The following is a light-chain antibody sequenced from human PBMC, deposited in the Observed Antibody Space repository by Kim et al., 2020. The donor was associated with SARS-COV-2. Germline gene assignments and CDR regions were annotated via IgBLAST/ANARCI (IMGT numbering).Light chain of an antibody. CDR3: QQSFSFPYT. V-gene: IGKV1-39*01. Sequence: DIQMTQSPSSLSASVGDRVTITCRASQRISRYLNWYQQKPGKAPKLLIYGASSLRSGVPSRFSDSGSDTDFSLTINSLQPEDFATYFCQQSFSFPYTFGQGTKLEI. J-gene: IGKJ2*01. CDR2: GAS. CDR1: QRISRY.